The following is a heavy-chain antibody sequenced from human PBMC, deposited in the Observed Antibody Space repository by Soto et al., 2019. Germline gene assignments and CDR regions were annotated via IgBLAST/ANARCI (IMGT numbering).Heavy chain of an antibody. J-gene: IGHJ3*02. CDR3: TKVRVHAFDI. Sequence: QVQLQESGPGLVKPSQTLSLNCSVSGVSINSGDYYWSWIRQHAGQGLEWIGYIFYSGTTFYNPSLKRRVHIPIDASKTQFSLEMTSVTAAHTAVYYCTKVRVHAFDIRWAGAIVTVSS. CDR2: IFYSGTT. V-gene: IGHV4-31*03. CDR1: GVSINSGDYY.